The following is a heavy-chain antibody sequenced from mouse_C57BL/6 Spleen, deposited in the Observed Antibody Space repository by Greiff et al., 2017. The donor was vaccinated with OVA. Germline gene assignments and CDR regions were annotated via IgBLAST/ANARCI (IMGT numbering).Heavy chain of an antibody. CDR1: GYSITSGYY. CDR3: ARYSGYYYGSTFDY. V-gene: IGHV3-6*01. J-gene: IGHJ2*01. CDR2: ISYDGSH. Sequence: DVKLQESGPGLVKPSQSLSLTCSVTGYSITSGYYWNWIRQFPGNKLEWMGYISYDGSHNYNPSLKNRISITRDTYKNQFFLKWNSVTTEDTATYYCARYSGYYYGSTFDYWGQGTTLTVSS. D-gene: IGHD1-1*01.